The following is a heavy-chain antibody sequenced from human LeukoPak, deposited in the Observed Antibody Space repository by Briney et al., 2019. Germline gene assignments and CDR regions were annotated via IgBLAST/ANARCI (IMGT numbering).Heavy chain of an antibody. CDR1: GFTFSDYY. Sequence: GGSLRLSCAASGFTFSDYYMSWIRQAPGKGLEWVSSISSSSSYIYYADSVKGRFTISRDNAKNSLYLQMNSLRAEDTAVYYCARDQDYSYGPPGYWGQGTLVTVSS. V-gene: IGHV3-11*06. J-gene: IGHJ4*02. CDR2: ISSSSSYI. CDR3: ARDQDYSYGPPGY. D-gene: IGHD5-18*01.